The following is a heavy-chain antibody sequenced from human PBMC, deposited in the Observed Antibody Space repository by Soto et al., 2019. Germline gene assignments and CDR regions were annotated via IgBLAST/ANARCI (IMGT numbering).Heavy chain of an antibody. D-gene: IGHD3-10*01. V-gene: IGHV1-46*01. Sequence: ASVKVSCKASGYTFSGYYMHWVRQAPGQGLEWMGVINPSGDSTTYAQKFQGRVTMTKDTSTNTLYMELSSLRSEDTAVYFCARDWEFGFWGQGTLVTVSS. CDR2: INPSGDST. J-gene: IGHJ4*02. CDR1: GYTFSGYY. CDR3: ARDWEFGF.